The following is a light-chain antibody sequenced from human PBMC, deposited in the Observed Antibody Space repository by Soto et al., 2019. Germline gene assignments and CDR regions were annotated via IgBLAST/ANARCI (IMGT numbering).Light chain of an antibody. CDR3: CFLTTSHTDV. V-gene: IGLV2-14*03. CDR2: HVT. CDR1: SSDIGHYDY. J-gene: IGLJ1*01. Sequence: QSALTQPASVSGSPGQSITISCTGTSSDIGHYDYVSWYQQHPGKAPKLMIYHVTYRPSGVSNRYSGSKSGNSASLTISGLQADDEADYYCCFLTTSHTDVFGSGTKLTVL.